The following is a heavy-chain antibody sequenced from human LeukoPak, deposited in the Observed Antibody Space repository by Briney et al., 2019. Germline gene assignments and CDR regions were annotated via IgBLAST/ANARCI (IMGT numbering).Heavy chain of an antibody. Sequence: PSETLSLTCTVSGGSISGYYWVWIRQPPGKGLEWIGYFYYSGNTNYNPSLKSRVTISVDTSKNQFSLKLSSVTAADTAVYYCARERGIVVYFDYWGQGTLVTVSS. CDR1: GGSISGYY. V-gene: IGHV4-59*01. CDR2: FYYSGNT. J-gene: IGHJ4*02. CDR3: ARERGIVVYFDY. D-gene: IGHD2-15*01.